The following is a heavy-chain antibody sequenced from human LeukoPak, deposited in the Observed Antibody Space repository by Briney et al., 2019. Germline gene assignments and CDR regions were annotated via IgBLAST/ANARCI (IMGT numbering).Heavy chain of an antibody. Sequence: GPSVTLSCKASGYTFTSYGISWVRQAPGQGLEWMGWISAYSGNTNYAQKLQGRVTMTTDTSTSTAYMELRSLRSDDTAVYYCARDGSGSGRPYYGYWGQGTLV. J-gene: IGHJ4*02. CDR1: GYTFTSYG. CDR3: ARDGSGSGRPYYGY. V-gene: IGHV1-18*01. D-gene: IGHD3-10*01. CDR2: ISAYSGNT.